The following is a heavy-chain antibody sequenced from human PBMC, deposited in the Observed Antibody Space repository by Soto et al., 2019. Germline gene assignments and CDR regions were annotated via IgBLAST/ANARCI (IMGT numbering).Heavy chain of an antibody. J-gene: IGHJ6*02. CDR3: AKDTGTGSSYPRSPYYGMDV. CDR1: GFTFDDYA. D-gene: IGHD6-6*01. V-gene: IGHV3-9*01. CDR2: ISWKSGSI. Sequence: PGGSLRLSCAASGFTFDDYAMHWVRQAPGKGLEWVSGISWKSGSIGYADSVKGRFTISRDNAKNSLYLQMNSLRAEDTALYYCAKDTGTGSSYPRSPYYGMDVWGQGTTVTVSS.